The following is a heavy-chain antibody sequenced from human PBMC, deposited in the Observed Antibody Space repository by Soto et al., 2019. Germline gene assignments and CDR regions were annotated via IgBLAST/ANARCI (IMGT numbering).Heavy chain of an antibody. CDR1: GFTFSSYS. Sequence: GGSLRHCCAASGFTFSSYSMNWVRQAPGKGLEWVSYISSSSSTIYYADSVKGRFTISRDNAKNSLYLQMNSLRAEDTAVYYCARDLVVQTTTGGVDFWGQGTLVTVSS. D-gene: IGHD2-2*01. V-gene: IGHV3-48*01. J-gene: IGHJ4*02. CDR2: ISSSSSTI. CDR3: ARDLVVQTTTGGVDF.